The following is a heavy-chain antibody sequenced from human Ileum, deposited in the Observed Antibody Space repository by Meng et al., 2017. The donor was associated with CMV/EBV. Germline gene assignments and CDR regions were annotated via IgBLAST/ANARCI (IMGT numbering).Heavy chain of an antibody. J-gene: IGHJ4*02. CDR3: AKDTGNTGWYHYSDS. V-gene: IGHV3-9*01. CDR1: GFTFDDYA. CDR2: ISWNSGSV. D-gene: IGHD6-19*01. Sequence: GGSLRLSCTASGFTFDDYAMHWVRQAPGKGLEWVSDISWNSGSVGYADSVKGRFTISRDNAKNSLYLQMNGLRAEDTALSYCAKDTGNTGWYHYSDSWGRGTLVTVSS.